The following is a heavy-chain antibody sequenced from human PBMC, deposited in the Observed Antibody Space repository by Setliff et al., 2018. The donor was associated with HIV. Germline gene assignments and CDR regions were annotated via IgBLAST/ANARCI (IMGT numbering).Heavy chain of an antibody. CDR2: INSDGTST. Sequence: GGSLRLSCAASGFTFSSYWMHWVRQAPGKGLVWVSRINSDGTSTSYADSVKGRFTIFRDNAKNTLFLQMNSLRAEDTAVYYCARAGVVGSTSDYYYYMDVWGKGTTVTVSS. J-gene: IGHJ6*03. CDR3: ARAGVVGSTSDYYYYMDV. CDR1: GFTFSSYW. V-gene: IGHV3-74*01. D-gene: IGHD1-26*01.